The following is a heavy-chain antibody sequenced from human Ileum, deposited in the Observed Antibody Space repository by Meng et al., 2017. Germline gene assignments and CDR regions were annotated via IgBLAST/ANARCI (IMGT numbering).Heavy chain of an antibody. V-gene: IGHV4-34*01. CDR2: INHSGST. D-gene: IGHD2-2*01. CDR1: GGSFSGYY. CDR3: ARFRGQTVVPAVPHGYYFDY. J-gene: IGHJ4*02. Sequence: QVQLKEWAPALLKPSETLSLTCAVYGGSFSGYYWSWIRQPPGKGLELIGEINHSGSTNYNPSLKSRVTISVDTSKNQFSLKLSSVTAADTAVYYCARFRGQTVVPAVPHGYYFDYWGQGTLVTVSS.